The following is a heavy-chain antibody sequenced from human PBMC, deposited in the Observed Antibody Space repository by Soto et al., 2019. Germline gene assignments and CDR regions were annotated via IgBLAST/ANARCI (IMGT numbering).Heavy chain of an antibody. CDR2: TYYRSKWYN. Sequence: PTVSRTCDLRGGSVSSNRGAWNWIRQSPSRGLEWLGRTYYRSKWYNDYAVSVESRITTNPDTSKNQISLQLNSVTPEDTAVYFCASWRDVYGACCAHFDYWRLGIVVTVSS. J-gene: IGHJ4*02. CDR1: GGSVSSNRGA. CDR3: ASWRDVYGACCAHFDY. D-gene: IGHD2-8*02. V-gene: IGHV6-1*01.